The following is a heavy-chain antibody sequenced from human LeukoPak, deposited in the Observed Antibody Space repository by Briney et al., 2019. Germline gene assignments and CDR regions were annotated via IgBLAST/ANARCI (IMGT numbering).Heavy chain of an antibody. V-gene: IGHV3-30-3*01. J-gene: IGHJ4*02. D-gene: IGHD3-3*01. CDR2: ISYDGSNK. CDR3: ARSITIFGVAGYYFDY. Sequence: GGSLRLSCAASGFTFSIYAMRWVRQAPGKGLEWVAVISYDGSNKYYADSVKGRFTISRDNSKNTLYLQMNSLRAEDTAVYYCARSITIFGVAGYYFDYWGQGTLVTVSS. CDR1: GFTFSIYA.